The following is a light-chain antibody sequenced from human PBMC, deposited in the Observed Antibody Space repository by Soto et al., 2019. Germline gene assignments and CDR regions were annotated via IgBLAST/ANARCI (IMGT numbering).Light chain of an antibody. J-gene: IGKJ1*01. CDR1: QSVSSSY. V-gene: IGKV3-20*01. CDR3: QHYGSSLWT. Sequence: EIVLTQSPGTLSLSPGERATLSCRASQSVSSSYLAWYQQKPGQAPRLLIYGASSRATGIPARFSGGGSGTDFTLTISRREPEDFAVYYCQHYGSSLWTFGRGTKVEIK. CDR2: GAS.